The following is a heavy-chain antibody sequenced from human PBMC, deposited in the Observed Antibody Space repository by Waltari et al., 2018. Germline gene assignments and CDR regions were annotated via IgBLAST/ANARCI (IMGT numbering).Heavy chain of an antibody. J-gene: IGHJ4*02. CDR3: AKDRTGTFDY. Sequence: EVQLLVSGVGLVQPGGSLTLSCAASGFTLSSYAMTWVRQAPGKGLEWVSAITGGGDTYYADSVKGRFTISRDNSKNTVYLLMNSLRVEDTAVYYCAKDRTGTFDYWGQGTLVTVSS. CDR1: GFTLSSYA. V-gene: IGHV3-23*01. CDR2: ITGGGDT. D-gene: IGHD1-1*01.